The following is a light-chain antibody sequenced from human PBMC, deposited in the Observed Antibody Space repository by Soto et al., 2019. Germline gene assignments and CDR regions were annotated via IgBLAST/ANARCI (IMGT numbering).Light chain of an antibody. J-gene: IGKJ1*01. Sequence: DIQMTQSPSSLSASVGDRVTITCRPIQSISSYLNWYQQKPGKAPKLLIYAASSLQSGVPSRFSGSGSGTDFTLTISSLQPEDFATYYCQQSYSTPQTFGQGTKVDIK. CDR1: QSISSY. CDR3: QQSYSTPQT. V-gene: IGKV1-39*01. CDR2: AAS.